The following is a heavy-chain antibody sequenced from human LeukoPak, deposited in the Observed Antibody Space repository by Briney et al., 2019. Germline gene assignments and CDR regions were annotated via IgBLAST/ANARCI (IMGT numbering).Heavy chain of an antibody. J-gene: IGHJ4*02. CDR2: ISYDGTNK. V-gene: IGHV3-30*18. Sequence: GGSLRLSCAASGFTFSSYGMHWVRQAPGKGLEWVAVISYDGTNKYYADSVKGRFTISRDNSKNTQYLQMNSLRAEDTAVYYCAKARSSWYDFEADYWGQGTLVTVSS. CDR3: AKARSSWYDFEADY. D-gene: IGHD6-13*01. CDR1: GFTFSSYG.